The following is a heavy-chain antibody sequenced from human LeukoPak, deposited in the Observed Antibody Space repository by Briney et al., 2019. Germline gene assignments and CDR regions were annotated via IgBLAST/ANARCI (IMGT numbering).Heavy chain of an antibody. Sequence: ASVKVSCKASGYTFTGYYMHWVRHAPGRRLEWMGWINPNSGGTNYAQKFQGRVTMTRDTSISTAYMVLSRLRSGDTAVYYCARPLSDFWSCYLYYWGQGTLVTVSS. CDR3: ARPLSDFWSCYLYY. D-gene: IGHD3-3*01. CDR2: INPNSGGT. J-gene: IGHJ4*02. V-gene: IGHV1-2*02. CDR1: GYTFTGYY.